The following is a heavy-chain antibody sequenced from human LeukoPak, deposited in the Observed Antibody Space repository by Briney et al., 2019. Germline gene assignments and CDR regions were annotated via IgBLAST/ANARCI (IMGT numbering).Heavy chain of an antibody. CDR1: GYSISSGYY. CDR3: ARRPYSSSSGLATYMDV. D-gene: IGHD6-6*01. Sequence: SETLSLTCTVSGYSISSGYYWGWIRQPPGKGLEWIGSIYHSGSTYYNPSLKSRVTISVDTSKNQFSLKLSSVTAADTAVYYCARRPYSSSSGLATYMDVWGKGTTVTVSS. V-gene: IGHV4-38-2*02. CDR2: IYHSGST. J-gene: IGHJ6*03.